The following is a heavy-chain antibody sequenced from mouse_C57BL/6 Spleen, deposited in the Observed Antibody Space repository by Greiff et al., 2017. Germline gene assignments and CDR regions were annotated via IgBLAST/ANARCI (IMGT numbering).Heavy chain of an antibody. CDR3: ARQDLYYYGSSRFDY. Sequence: QVQLQQPGAELVRPGSSVKLSCKASGYSFTSYWMHWVKQRPIQGLEWIGNIDPSDSETHYNQKFKDKATLTVDKSSSTAYMQLSSLTSEDSAVYYCARQDLYYYGSSRFDYWGQGTTLTVAS. D-gene: IGHD1-1*01. CDR2: IDPSDSET. J-gene: IGHJ2*01. CDR1: GYSFTSYW. V-gene: IGHV1-52*01.